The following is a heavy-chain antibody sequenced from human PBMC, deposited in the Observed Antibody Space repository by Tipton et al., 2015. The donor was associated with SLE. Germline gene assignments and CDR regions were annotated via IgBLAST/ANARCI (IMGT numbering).Heavy chain of an antibody. V-gene: IGHV6-1*01. CDR1: GDSVSSNSAA. J-gene: IGHJ3*02. CDR2: TYYRSKWYN. Sequence: GLVKPSQTLSLTCAISGDSVSSNSAAWNWIRQSPSRGLEWLGRTYYRSKWYNDYAVSVKSRITINPDTSKNQFSLKLSSVTAADTAVYHCARGGIQLWLKGGPDIWGQGTMVTVSS. D-gene: IGHD5-18*01. CDR3: ARGGIQLWLKGGPDI.